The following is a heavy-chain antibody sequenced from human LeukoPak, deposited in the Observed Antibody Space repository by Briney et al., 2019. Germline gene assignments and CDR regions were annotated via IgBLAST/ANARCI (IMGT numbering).Heavy chain of an antibody. CDR2: VYSSGHT. CDR3: ARDHGVTVVLNWFDP. Sequence: PSETLSLTCTVSGGSISNYYWSWIRQTAGKGLEWIGRVYSSGHTNYNPSLESRVTISVDTSKNQFSLRLSSVTAADTAVYFCARDHGVTVVLNWFDPWGQGTLVTVSS. D-gene: IGHD3-10*01. CDR1: GGSISNYY. V-gene: IGHV4-4*07. J-gene: IGHJ5*02.